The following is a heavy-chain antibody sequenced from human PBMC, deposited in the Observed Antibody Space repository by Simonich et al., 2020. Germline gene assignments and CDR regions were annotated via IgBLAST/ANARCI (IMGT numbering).Heavy chain of an antibody. CDR2: INPNSGGT. J-gene: IGHJ6*03. Sequence: QVQLVQSGAEVKKPGASVKVSCKASGYTFTGYYMHRVRQAPGQGLEWRGWINPNSGGTNYAQKVQGRVTMTRDTSISTAYMELSRLRSDDTAVHYCARDRAARYYYYYYMDVWGKGTTVTVSS. V-gene: IGHV1-2*02. CDR1: GYTFTGYY. D-gene: IGHD6-6*01. CDR3: ARDRAARYYYYYYMDV.